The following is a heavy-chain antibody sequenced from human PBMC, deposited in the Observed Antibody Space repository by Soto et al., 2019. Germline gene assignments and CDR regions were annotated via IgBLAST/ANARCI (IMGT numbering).Heavy chain of an antibody. J-gene: IGHJ5*02. V-gene: IGHV3-23*01. Sequence: PVASLRLGRGGCGISSGEFRVGWDRQAPGKGLEWLSSISGSTDDTFYADSVKGRVTISRDNSKNALFLQMNSLRAEDTAVYCCAIEVFGVVACSGLAPWSQGTLVTGS. D-gene: IGHD2-15*01. CDR2: ISGSTDDT. CDR1: GISSGEFR. CDR3: AIEVFGVVACSGLAP.